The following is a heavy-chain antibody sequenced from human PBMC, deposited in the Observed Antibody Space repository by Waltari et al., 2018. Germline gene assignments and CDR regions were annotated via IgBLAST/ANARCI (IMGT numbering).Heavy chain of an antibody. D-gene: IGHD3-3*01. CDR1: GGTFSSYA. CDR3: AAGPTIFGVVSYFDY. CDR2: IIPILGIA. Sequence: QVQLVQSGAEVKKPGSSVKVSCKASGGTFSSYAISWVRPAPGQGLEWMGGIIPILGIANYAQKFQGRVTITADESTSTAYMELSSLRSEDTAVYYCAAGPTIFGVVSYFDYWGQGTLVTVSS. V-gene: IGHV1-69*04. J-gene: IGHJ4*02.